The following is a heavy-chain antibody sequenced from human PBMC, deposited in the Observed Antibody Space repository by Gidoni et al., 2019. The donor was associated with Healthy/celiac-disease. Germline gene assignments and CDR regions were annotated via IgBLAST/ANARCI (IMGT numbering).Heavy chain of an antibody. D-gene: IGHD2-2*01. CDR2: ISGSGGST. Sequence: EVMLLEPGGGLVQPGGSRRLSCASSGFTFSSYAMSWVRQAPGKGLEWVSAISGSGGSTYYADSVKGRFTIYRDESKNTLYLQMNSLRSEDTAVYYCAKDGFAGLVVVPAASWGQGTMVTVSS. CDR3: AKDGFAGLVVVPAAS. J-gene: IGHJ3*01. CDR1: GFTFSSYA. V-gene: IGHV3-23*01.